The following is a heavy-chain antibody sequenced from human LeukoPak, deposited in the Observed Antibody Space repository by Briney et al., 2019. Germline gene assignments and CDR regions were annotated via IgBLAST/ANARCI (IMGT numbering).Heavy chain of an antibody. D-gene: IGHD3-22*01. CDR1: GYTFTSYA. CDR2: INAGNGNT. CDR3: ARDHYYDSSGAVAFDI. V-gene: IGHV1-3*01. Sequence: GASVKVSCKASGYTFTSYALHWVRQAPGQGLEWMGWINAGNGNTKYSQKFQGRVTTTRDTSASTAYMELSSLRSEDAAVYYCARDHYYDSSGAVAFDIWGQGTMVTVSS. J-gene: IGHJ3*02.